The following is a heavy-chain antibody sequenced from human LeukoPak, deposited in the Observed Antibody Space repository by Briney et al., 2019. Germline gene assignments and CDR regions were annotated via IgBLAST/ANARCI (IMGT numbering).Heavy chain of an antibody. J-gene: IGHJ4*02. CDR3: ARDTARDLAYFDY. CDR1: GFTFSSYS. CDR2: SSSSSSYI. Sequence: GGTLRLSCAASGFTFSSYSMNWVRQAPGKGLEWVSSSSSSSSYIYYADSVKGRFTISRDNAKNSLYLQMNSLRAEDTAVYYCARDTARDLAYFDYWGQGTLVTVSS. V-gene: IGHV3-21*01. D-gene: IGHD2-15*01.